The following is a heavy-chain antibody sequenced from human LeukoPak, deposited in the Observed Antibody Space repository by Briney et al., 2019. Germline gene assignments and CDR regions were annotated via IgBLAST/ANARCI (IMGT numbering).Heavy chain of an antibody. Sequence: ASVKVSCKVSGYTLTELSMHWVRQAPGKGLEWMGGFDPEDGETIYAQKFQGRVTMTEDTSTDTAYMELSNLRSEDTAVYYCATLGSSWYFLSRAFDIWGQGTMVTVSS. V-gene: IGHV1-24*01. CDR3: ATLGSSWYFLSRAFDI. D-gene: IGHD6-13*01. CDR2: FDPEDGET. J-gene: IGHJ3*02. CDR1: GYTLTELS.